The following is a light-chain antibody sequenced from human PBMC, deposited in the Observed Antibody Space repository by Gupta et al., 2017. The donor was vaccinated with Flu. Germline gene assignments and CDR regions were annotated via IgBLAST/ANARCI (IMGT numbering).Light chain of an antibody. CDR2: GAS. V-gene: IGKV1-33*01. CDR1: QDITNY. J-gene: IGKJ1*01. Sequence: DIQMTQSPSSLSASVGDRVTITCQPSQDITNYLNWYQQRPGKAPKLLIYGASNLETGVPSRFSGSGSGTDFTFTISSLQPEDIATYYCQQYDLLPWTFGQGTKVEIK. CDR3: QQYDLLPWT.